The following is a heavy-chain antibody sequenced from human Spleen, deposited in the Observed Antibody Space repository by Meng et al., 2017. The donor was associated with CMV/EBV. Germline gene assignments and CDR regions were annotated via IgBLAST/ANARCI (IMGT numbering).Heavy chain of an antibody. CDR3: ARHDFWSGYYPLFDC. D-gene: IGHD3-3*01. CDR1: GYTFTDYQ. CDR2: INPKSGGT. Sequence: SGYTFTDYQMHWVRQAPGQGLEWMGWINPKSGGTNYAQKFQGRVTMTGDTSGSTAYMELSGLTSDDTAVYYCARHDFWSGYYPLFDCWGQGALVTVSS. J-gene: IGHJ4*02. V-gene: IGHV1-2*02.